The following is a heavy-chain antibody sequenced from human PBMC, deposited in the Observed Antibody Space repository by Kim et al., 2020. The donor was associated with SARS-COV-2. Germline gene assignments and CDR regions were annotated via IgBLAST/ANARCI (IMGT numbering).Heavy chain of an antibody. Sequence: AQKLQGRVTMDTDTSTSTAYMELRSLRSDDTAGYYCARVPGSLGNWFDPWGQGTLVTVSS. CDR3: ARVPGSLGNWFDP. V-gene: IGHV1-18*01. D-gene: IGHD7-27*01. J-gene: IGHJ5*02.